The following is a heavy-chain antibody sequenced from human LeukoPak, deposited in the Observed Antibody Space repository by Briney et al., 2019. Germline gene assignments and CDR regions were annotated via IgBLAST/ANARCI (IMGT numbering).Heavy chain of an antibody. CDR2: IYYSGST. Sequence: RPSETLSLTCTVSGGSISSYYWSWIRQPPGKGLEWIGYIYYSGSTNYNPSLKSRVTISVDTSKNQFSLKLSSVTAADTAVYYCARDRGGRRLMDVWGKGTTVTVSS. V-gene: IGHV4-59*01. CDR1: GGSISSYY. CDR3: ARDRGGRRLMDV. D-gene: IGHD1-26*01. J-gene: IGHJ6*04.